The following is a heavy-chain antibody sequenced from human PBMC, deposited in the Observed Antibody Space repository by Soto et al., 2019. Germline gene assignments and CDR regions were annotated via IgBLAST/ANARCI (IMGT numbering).Heavy chain of an antibody. CDR3: GTAFEY. V-gene: IGHV3-74*01. Sequence: DLVESGGGLVQPGGSLRLSCAASGFTYTNYWMHWVRQVPGKGLVWVSRINLDGSGTSYADSVKGRFTISRDNAKNTLYLQMNSLRAEDSAVYYCGTAFEYWGQGTLVTVSS. CDR1: GFTYTNYW. J-gene: IGHJ4*02. CDR2: INLDGSGT.